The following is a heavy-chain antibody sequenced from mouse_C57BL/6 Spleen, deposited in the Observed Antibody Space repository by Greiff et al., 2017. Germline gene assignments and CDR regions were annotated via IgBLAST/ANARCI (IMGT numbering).Heavy chain of an antibody. CDR3: TRSTMVTWYFDV. D-gene: IGHD2-2*01. V-gene: IGHV1-15*01. CDR1: GYTFTDYE. J-gene: IGHJ1*03. CDR2: IDPETGGT. Sequence: VQLQQSGAELVRPGASVTLSCKASGYTFTDYEMHWVKQTPVHGLEWIGAIDPETGGTAYNQKFKGKAILTADKSSSTAYMELRSLTSEDSAVYYCTRSTMVTWYFDVWGTGTTVTVSS.